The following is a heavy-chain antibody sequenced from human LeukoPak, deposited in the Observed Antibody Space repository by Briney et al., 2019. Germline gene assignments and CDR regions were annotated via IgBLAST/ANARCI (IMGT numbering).Heavy chain of an antibody. J-gene: IGHJ4*02. Sequence: GGSLRLSCAASGFTFRSYAVSRVRHAPGRGLEWVSVIYSAGSTYYADSVKGRFTISRDNSKNTLYLQMNSLRAEDTAVYYCARSDGSGSYPVDYWGQGALVTVSS. CDR1: GFTFRSYA. CDR3: ARSDGSGSYPVDY. V-gene: IGHV3-66*01. D-gene: IGHD3-10*01. CDR2: IYSAGST.